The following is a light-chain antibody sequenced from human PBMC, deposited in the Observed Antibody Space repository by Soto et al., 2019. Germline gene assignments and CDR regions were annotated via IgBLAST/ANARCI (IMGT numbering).Light chain of an antibody. CDR3: QQYNSYWT. J-gene: IGKJ1*01. V-gene: IGKV3-15*01. CDR1: QTVSRN. CDR2: DIS. Sequence: EVVMTQSPATLSVSPGERATLSCRASQTVSRNLAWYQQRPGQAPRLLIYDISNRAAGVPARFSGSGSETEFTLTIRSLQPDDFATYYCQQYNSYWTFGQGTKVDI.